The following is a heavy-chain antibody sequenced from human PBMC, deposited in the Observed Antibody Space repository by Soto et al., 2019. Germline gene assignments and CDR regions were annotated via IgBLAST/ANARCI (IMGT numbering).Heavy chain of an antibody. Sequence: ASVKVSCKASGYTFTIYGINWVRQAPGQGLEWMGRIIPDNGNTNYAQKFQGRVTITTDKSTSTAYMELSSLRSEDTAVYYCARPSGLSDAFDIWGQGTMVTVSS. J-gene: IGHJ3*02. CDR1: GYTFTIYG. CDR2: IIPDNGNT. D-gene: IGHD2-2*01. CDR3: ARPSGLSDAFDI. V-gene: IGHV1-18*01.